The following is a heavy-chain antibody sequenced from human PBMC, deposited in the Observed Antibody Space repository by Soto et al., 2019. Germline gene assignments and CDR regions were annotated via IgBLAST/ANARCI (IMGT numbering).Heavy chain of an antibody. V-gene: IGHV3-48*03. Sequence: PGGSLRLSCAVSGFSFSIYEMDWVRQAPGMGLEWISYITSSGKTTYYADSVKGRFTISRDNAKNSLFLQMNSLRAEDTAVYYCARDGGTDYYGMDVWGPGTTVTVSS. J-gene: IGHJ6*02. CDR3: ARDGGTDYYGMDV. CDR1: GFSFSIYE. D-gene: IGHD3-16*01. CDR2: ITSSGKTT.